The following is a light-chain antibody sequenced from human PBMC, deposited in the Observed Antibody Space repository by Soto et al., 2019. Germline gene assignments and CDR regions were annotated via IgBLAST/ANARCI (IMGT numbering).Light chain of an antibody. Sequence: DIQMTQSPATLSASVGDRVTITCRASQSISTWLAWYQQKPGKAPNLLIYTTSSLESGVPSRFSGSGSGTDFTLTISSLQPDDFATYYFQHCNIYPYTFGQGTKLEIK. V-gene: IGKV1-5*03. CDR3: QHCNIYPYT. CDR2: TTS. J-gene: IGKJ2*01. CDR1: QSISTW.